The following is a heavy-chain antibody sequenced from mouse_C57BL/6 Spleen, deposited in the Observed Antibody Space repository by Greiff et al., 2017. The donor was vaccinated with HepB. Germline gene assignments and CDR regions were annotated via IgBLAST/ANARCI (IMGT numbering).Heavy chain of an antibody. Sequence: QVQLQQPGAELVKPGASVKLSCKASGYTFTSYWMQWVKQRPGQGLEWIGEIDPSDSYTNYNQKFKGKATLTVDQSSSTAYMQLSSLTSEDSAVYYCARAGGQLRVRGPPWFAYWGQGTLVTVSA. V-gene: IGHV1-50*01. CDR3: ARAGGQLRVRGPPWFAY. J-gene: IGHJ3*01. D-gene: IGHD3-2*02. CDR1: GYTFTSYW. CDR2: IDPSDSYT.